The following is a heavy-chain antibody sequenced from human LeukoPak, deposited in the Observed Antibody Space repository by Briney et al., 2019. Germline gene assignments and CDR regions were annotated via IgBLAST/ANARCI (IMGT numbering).Heavy chain of an antibody. J-gene: IGHJ4*02. CDR2: ISHSGST. D-gene: IGHD3-3*01. Sequence: SSETLSLTCAVSGYSISSDYYWGWIRQPPGKGLEWIGSISHSGSTYYSPSLKSRLTISVDTSKNQFSLKLSSVTAADTAVYYCAGAPYNFWSAYLDYWGQGTLVTASS. CDR3: AGAPYNFWSAYLDY. CDR1: GYSISSDYY. V-gene: IGHV4-38-2*01.